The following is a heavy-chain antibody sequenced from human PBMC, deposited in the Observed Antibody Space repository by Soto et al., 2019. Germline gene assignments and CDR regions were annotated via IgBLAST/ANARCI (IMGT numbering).Heavy chain of an antibody. D-gene: IGHD2-15*01. J-gene: IGHJ6*02. CDR1: GGTFSSYA. CDR2: IIPIFGTA. V-gene: IGHV1-69*06. CDR3: ARRLGYCSGGSCYSDYYYYYGMDV. Sequence: QVQLVQSGAEVKKPGSSVKVSCKASGGTFSSYAISWVRQAPGQGLEWMGGIIPIFGTANYAQKFQGRVTITADKSTSTAYMELSSLRSEDTAVYYCARRLGYCSGGSCYSDYYYYYGMDVWGQGTTVTVSS.